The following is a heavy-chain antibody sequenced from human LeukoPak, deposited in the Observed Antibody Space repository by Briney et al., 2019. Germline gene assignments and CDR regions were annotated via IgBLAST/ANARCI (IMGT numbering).Heavy chain of an antibody. V-gene: IGHV1-69*13. CDR1: GGTFSSYA. J-gene: IGHJ4*02. CDR2: IIPIFGTA. CDR3: AREGDSSGMFDY. Sequence: SVKVSCKASGGTFSSYAISWMRQAPGQGLEWMGGIIPIFGTANYAQKFQGRVTITADESTSTAYMELSSLRSEDTAVYYCAREGDSSGMFDYWGQGTLVTVSS. D-gene: IGHD3-22*01.